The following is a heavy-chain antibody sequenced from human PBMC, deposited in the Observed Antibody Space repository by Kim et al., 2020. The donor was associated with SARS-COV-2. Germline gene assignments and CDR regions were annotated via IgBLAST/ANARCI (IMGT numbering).Heavy chain of an antibody. CDR3: ARHRAGTDIDH. D-gene: IGHD1-1*01. CDR2: ISYDGTSK. Sequence: GGSLRLSCVASGITFSRSGMHWARQAPAKGLDWVAFISYDGTSKDYTDAVKGRFTISRDNSKNTLYLQMNTRRGEDSAVYYCARHRAGTDIDHWGQGALGTVSS. J-gene: IGHJ4*02. V-gene: IGHV3-30*03. CDR1: GITFSRSG.